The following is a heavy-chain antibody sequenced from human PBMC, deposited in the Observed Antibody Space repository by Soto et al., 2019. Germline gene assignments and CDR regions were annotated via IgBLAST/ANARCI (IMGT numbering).Heavy chain of an antibody. V-gene: IGHV1-69*13. D-gene: IGHD3-3*01. J-gene: IGHJ5*02. CDR3: ARDSFRGGGDFGSGYYIPNWFDP. Sequence: EASVKVSCKASGGTFSSYAISWVRQAPGQGLEWMGGIIPIFGTANYAQKFQGRVTITADESTSTAYMELSSLRSEDTAVYYCARDSFRGGGDFGSGYYIPNWFDPWGQGTLVTVSS. CDR1: GGTFSSYA. CDR2: IIPIFGTA.